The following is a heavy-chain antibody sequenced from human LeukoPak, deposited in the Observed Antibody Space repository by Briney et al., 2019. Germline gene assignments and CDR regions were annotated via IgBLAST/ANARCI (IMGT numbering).Heavy chain of an antibody. CDR1: GGTFSTYG. V-gene: IGHV1-69*04. Sequence: SVKVSCKASGGTFSTYGFSWVRQAPGQGLEWVGRIIPILGTPNYSQRFQGRVTITADKSTNTANMEVSSLRSEDTAVYYCAACGGDRQFAEYFRHWGQGTLVIVSS. CDR2: IIPILGTP. CDR3: AACGGDRQFAEYFRH. D-gene: IGHD2-21*02. J-gene: IGHJ1*01.